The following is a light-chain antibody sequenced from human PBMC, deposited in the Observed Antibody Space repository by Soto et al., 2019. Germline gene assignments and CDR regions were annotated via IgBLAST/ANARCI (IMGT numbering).Light chain of an antibody. V-gene: IGKV3D-15*01. J-gene: IGKJ4*01. CDR3: QQYNNWPFT. Sequence: EIVMTQSPATLSVSPGERATLSCRASQSVSSNLAWYQQKPGQAPRLLIYGASTRATGIPARFSGSGSGTEFTLTISSLQSEDFAVYYCQQYNNWPFTCGGGTTVEIK. CDR2: GAS. CDR1: QSVSSN.